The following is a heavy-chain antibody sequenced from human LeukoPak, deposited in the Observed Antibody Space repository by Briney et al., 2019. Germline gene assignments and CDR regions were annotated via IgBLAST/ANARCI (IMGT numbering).Heavy chain of an antibody. CDR1: GFAFSSFA. CDR2: LTGSGST. J-gene: IGHJ4*02. V-gene: IGHV3-23*01. D-gene: IGHD3-10*01. Sequence: GGSLRLSCVASGFAFSSFAMSWVRQAPGKGLEWVSGLTGSGSTYHADSVKGRFTISRDNSKNTLYLQMNSLRAEDTAVYYCAKRGITMVRGVIGNWGQGTLVTVSS. CDR3: AKRGITMVRGVIGN.